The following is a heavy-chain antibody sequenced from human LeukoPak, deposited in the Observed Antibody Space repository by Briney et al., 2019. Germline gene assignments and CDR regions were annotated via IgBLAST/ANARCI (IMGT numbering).Heavy chain of an antibody. J-gene: IGHJ4*02. CDR2: INPSGGST. D-gene: IGHD6-19*01. CDR3: ARDLDSSGCQNY. V-gene: IGHV1-46*01. CDR1: GYTFTGYY. Sequence: GASVKVSCKAYGYTFTGYYMHWVRQAPGQGLEWMGIINPSGGSTSYAQKFQGRVTMTRDTSTSTVYMELSSLRSEDTAVYYCARDLDSSGCQNYWGQGTLVTASS.